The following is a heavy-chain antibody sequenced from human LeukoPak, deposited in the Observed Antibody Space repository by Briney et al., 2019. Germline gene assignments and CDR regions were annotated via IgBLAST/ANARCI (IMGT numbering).Heavy chain of an antibody. V-gene: IGHV3-7*01. J-gene: IGHJ4*02. CDR2: IKQDGSEK. D-gene: IGHD5-18*01. Sequence: GGSLRLSCAASGFTFSSYWMSWVRQAPGKGLEWVANIKQDGSEKYYVDSVKGRFTTSRDNAKNSLYLQMNSLRAEDTAVYYCARDRGTAMVTFDYWGQGTLVTVSS. CDR3: ARDRGTAMVTFDY. CDR1: GFTFSSYW.